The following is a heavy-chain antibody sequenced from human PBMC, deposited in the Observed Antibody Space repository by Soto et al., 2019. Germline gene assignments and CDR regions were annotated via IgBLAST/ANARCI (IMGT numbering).Heavy chain of an antibody. V-gene: IGHV4-59*01. Sequence: SETLSLTCTVSGGSISSYYWSWIRQPPGKGLEWIGYIYYSGSTNYNPSLKSRVTISVDTSKNQFSLKLSSVTAADTAVYYCARDGRPHSFYGSGGFDYWGQGTLVTVSS. CDR3: ARDGRPHSFYGSGGFDY. D-gene: IGHD3-10*01. CDR2: IYYSGST. J-gene: IGHJ4*02. CDR1: GGSISSYY.